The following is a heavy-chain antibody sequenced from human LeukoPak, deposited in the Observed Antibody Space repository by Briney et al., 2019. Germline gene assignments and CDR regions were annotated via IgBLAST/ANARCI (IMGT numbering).Heavy chain of an antibody. J-gene: IGHJ3*02. CDR3: ARGFVHAFDI. D-gene: IGHD6-6*01. CDR1: GFAYSTYD. CDR2: IGVAGDT. V-gene: IGHV3-13*04. Sequence: PGGSLRLSCAASGFAYSTYDMQWVRQPTGKGLEWVSAIGVAGDTYYPGSVKGRFTISRENAKNSLYLQMNSLSAGDTAVYYCARGFVHAFDIWGQGTMVTVSS.